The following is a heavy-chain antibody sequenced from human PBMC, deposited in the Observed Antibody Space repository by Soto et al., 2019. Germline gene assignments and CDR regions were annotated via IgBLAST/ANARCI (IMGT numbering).Heavy chain of an antibody. D-gene: IGHD3-10*01. CDR1: GYTFTSYG. J-gene: IGHJ3*02. CDR3: ATEGLWFGESHTFDI. V-gene: IGHV1-18*01. Sequence: QVQLVQSGAEVKKPGASVKVSCKASGYTFTSYGISWVRQAPGQGLEWMGWISAYNGNTNYAQKLQGRVTMTTDTSXXTADMELRSLRSDDTAVYYCATEGLWFGESHTFDIWGQGTMVTVSS. CDR2: ISAYNGNT.